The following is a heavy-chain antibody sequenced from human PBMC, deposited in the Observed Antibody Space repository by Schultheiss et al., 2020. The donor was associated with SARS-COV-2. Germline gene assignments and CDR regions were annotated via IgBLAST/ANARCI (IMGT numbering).Heavy chain of an antibody. D-gene: IGHD1-26*01. V-gene: IGHV3-74*01. CDR3: ARGRVGATLPDAFDI. J-gene: IGHJ3*02. CDR1: GFTFSSYW. CDR2: INSDGSST. Sequence: GESLKISCAASGFTFSSYWMHWVRQAPGKGLVWVSRINSDGSSTSYADSVKGRFTISRDNAKNTLYLQMNSLRAEDTAVYYCARGRVGATLPDAFDIWGQGTMVTVSS.